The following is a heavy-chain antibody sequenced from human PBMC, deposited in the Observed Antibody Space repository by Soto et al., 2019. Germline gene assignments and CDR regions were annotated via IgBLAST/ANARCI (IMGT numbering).Heavy chain of an antibody. CDR3: VRSLAAAGNNWFDP. CDR1: GFTFSSYG. V-gene: IGHV3-30*03. CDR2: ISYDGSNK. D-gene: IGHD6-13*01. J-gene: IGHJ5*02. Sequence: QVQLVESGGGVVQPGRSLRLSCAASGFTFSSYGMHWVRQAPGKGLEWVAVISYDGSNKYYADSVKGRFTISRDNSKITLYLQMNSLRAEATAVYYCVRSLAAAGNNWFDPWGQGTLVTVSS.